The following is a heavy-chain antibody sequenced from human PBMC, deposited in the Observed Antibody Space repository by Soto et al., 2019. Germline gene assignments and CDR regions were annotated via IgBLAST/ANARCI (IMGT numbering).Heavy chain of an antibody. D-gene: IGHD3-10*01. CDR2: LDGAGGST. J-gene: IGHJ6*02. CDR1: GFTFSSYA. Sequence: LRLSCAASGFTFSSYAMHWVRQAPGRGLEWVASLDGAGGSTYYADSVRGRFTISRDNSQNTLFLQMKRLTVDDTAIYYCTAPRDEYGSGVSWFTYGMDIWGQGTTVTSP. V-gene: IGHV3-23*01. CDR3: TAPRDEYGSGVSWFTYGMDI.